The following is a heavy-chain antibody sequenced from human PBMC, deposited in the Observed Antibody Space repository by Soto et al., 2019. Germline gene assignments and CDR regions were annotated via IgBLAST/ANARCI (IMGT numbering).Heavy chain of an antibody. CDR2: ISHLEST. Sequence: TLSLTSTVSGASITYGSYSWSWIRQPPGKDLEWLGYISHLESTFYNPSFQSRLTLSIDRSKNQFSLKLASMTAADTAVYYCARGGGYDPFDYWGPGTLVTVSS. CDR3: ARGGGYDPFDY. J-gene: IGHJ4*02. D-gene: IGHD5-12*01. V-gene: IGHV4-30-2*01. CDR1: GASITYGSYS.